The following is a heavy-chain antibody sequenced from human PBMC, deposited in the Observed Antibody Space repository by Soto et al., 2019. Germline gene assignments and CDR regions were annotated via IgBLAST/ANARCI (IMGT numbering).Heavy chain of an antibody. CDR2: ISHDGSVT. CDR1: GFTFSTSG. D-gene: IGHD6-13*01. J-gene: IGHJ5*02. V-gene: IGHV3-30*18. Sequence: GGSLRLSCATSGFTFSTSGMHWVRQAPGKGLEWVAMISHDGSVTYYTDSVQGRFTISRDTPKNTLYLQMNSLRDEDTAIYYCAKDWGSSGWYNWFDPWGQGTRVTVSS. CDR3: AKDWGSSGWYNWFDP.